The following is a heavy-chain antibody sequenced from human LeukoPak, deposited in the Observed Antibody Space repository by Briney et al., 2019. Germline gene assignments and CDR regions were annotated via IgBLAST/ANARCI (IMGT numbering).Heavy chain of an antibody. CDR2: ISSSGSTI. Sequence: PGGSLRLSCAASGFTFSDYYMSWIRQAPGKGLEWVSYISSSGSTIYYADSVKGRFTISRDNAKNSLYPQMNSLRAEDTAVYYCARDTFYDSSGYYPGYWGQGTLVTVSS. D-gene: IGHD3-22*01. J-gene: IGHJ4*02. CDR3: ARDTFYDSSGYYPGY. CDR1: GFTFSDYY. V-gene: IGHV3-11*01.